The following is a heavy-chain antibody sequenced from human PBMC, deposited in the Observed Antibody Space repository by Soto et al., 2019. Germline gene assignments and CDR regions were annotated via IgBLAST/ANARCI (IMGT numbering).Heavy chain of an antibody. J-gene: IGHJ3*02. Sequence: QVQLVQSGAEVKKPGSSVKVSCKASGGTFSSYAISWVRQAPGQGLEWMGGIIPIFGTANYAQKFQGRVTITADESTSTAYMELSSLRAEDTAVYYCARNELSPGYSGYEGYDAFDIWGQGTMVTVSS. V-gene: IGHV1-69*01. D-gene: IGHD5-12*01. CDR1: GGTFSSYA. CDR3: ARNELSPGYSGYEGYDAFDI. CDR2: IIPIFGTA.